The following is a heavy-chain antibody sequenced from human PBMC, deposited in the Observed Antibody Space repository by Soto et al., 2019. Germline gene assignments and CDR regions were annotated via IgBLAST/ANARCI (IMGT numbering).Heavy chain of an antibody. CDR3: ARQRTRVRGVSSSGLDV. V-gene: IGHV5-51*01. J-gene: IGHJ6*02. Sequence: GESLKISCKGSGYSFTSYYIAWVRQMPGKGLEWMGIIHPGDSETRYSPSFQGHVIISADKSISSAYLQWSSLEAADTAMYYCARQRTRVRGVSSSGLDVWGQVPTVTVSS. CDR2: IHPGDSET. D-gene: IGHD3-10*01. CDR1: GYSFTSYY.